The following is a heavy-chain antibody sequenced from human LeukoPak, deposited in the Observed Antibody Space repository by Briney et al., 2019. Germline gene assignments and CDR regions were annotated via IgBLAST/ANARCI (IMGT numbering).Heavy chain of an antibody. D-gene: IGHD2/OR15-2a*01. J-gene: IGHJ3*02. Sequence: SETLSLTCTVSGDSINSSHWWSWVRPPPGKGLEWIGEVYHGGSTNYNPSLRSRVTISVDKSKNQFSLKLSSVTAADTAVYYCARVLEILDAFDIWGQGTMVTVSS. CDR1: GDSINSSHW. CDR3: ARVLEILDAFDI. V-gene: IGHV4-4*02. CDR2: VYHGGST.